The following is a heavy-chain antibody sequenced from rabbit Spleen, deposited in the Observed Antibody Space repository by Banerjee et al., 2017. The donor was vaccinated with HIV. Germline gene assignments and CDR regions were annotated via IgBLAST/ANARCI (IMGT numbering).Heavy chain of an antibody. CDR3: ARDTSSSFSSYGMDL. D-gene: IGHD1-1*01. CDR1: GFSFNSGYD. Sequence: QSLEESGGDLVKPGASLTLTCKASGFSFNSGYDMCWVRQAPGKGLEWIACIDTGGSGFTYFANWAKGRFTISKTSSTTVTLLMTSLTAADTATYFCARDTSSSFSSYGMDLWGQGTLVTVS. CDR2: IDTGGSGFT. V-gene: IGHV1S40*01. J-gene: IGHJ6*01.